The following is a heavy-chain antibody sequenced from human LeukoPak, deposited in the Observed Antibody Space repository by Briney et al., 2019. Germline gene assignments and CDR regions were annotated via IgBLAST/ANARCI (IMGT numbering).Heavy chain of an antibody. J-gene: IGHJ4*02. CDR2: IYSGGST. D-gene: IGHD3-22*01. Sequence: GRSLRLSCAVSGLSVNRNYMSCVPRAPGKGLECVSVIYSGGSTYYADSVQGRFTISRDNSKNTLYLQMNSLRGEDTAVYYCARTPPYDSSGYYSSGYFDYWGQGTLVTVSS. V-gene: IGHV3-53*01. CDR1: GLSVNRNY. CDR3: ARTPPYDSSGYYSSGYFDY.